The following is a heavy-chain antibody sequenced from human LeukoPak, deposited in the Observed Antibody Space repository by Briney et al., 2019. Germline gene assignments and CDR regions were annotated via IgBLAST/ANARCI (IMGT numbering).Heavy chain of an antibody. J-gene: IGHJ5*02. Sequence: GGSLRLSCAASGFTFSSYAMSWVRQAPGRGLEWVSAISGSGGSTYCADSVKGRFTISRDNSKNTLYLQMNSLRADDTAVYYCACGGDYNWFDPWGQGTLVTVSS. CDR1: GFTFSSYA. D-gene: IGHD2-21*02. CDR2: ISGSGGST. CDR3: ACGGDYNWFDP. V-gene: IGHV3-23*01.